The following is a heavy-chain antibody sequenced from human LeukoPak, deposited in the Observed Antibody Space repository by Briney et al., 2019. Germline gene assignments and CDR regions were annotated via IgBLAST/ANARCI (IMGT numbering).Heavy chain of an antibody. CDR2: INHSGST. D-gene: IGHD6-19*01. Sequence: SETLSLTCAVYGGSFSGYYWSWIRQPPGKGLEWIGEINHSGSTNYNPSLKSRVTISVDTSKNQFSLKLSSVTAEDTAVYYCARVARGGSGWYHYHYYMDVWGKGTTVTVSS. CDR3: ARVARGGSGWYHYHYYMDV. CDR1: GGSFSGYY. V-gene: IGHV4-34*01. J-gene: IGHJ6*03.